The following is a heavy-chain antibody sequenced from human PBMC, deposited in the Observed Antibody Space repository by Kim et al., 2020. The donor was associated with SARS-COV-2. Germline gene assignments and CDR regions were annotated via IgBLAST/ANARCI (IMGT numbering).Heavy chain of an antibody. V-gene: IGHV1-46*01. CDR1: GYTFTSYY. CDR2: IIPIGGGT. D-gene: IGHD3-9*01. J-gene: IGHJ4*02. Sequence: ASVKVSCKASGYTFTSYYIHWVRQAPGQGLEWMGIIIPIGGGTSYAQKFQGRVSMTRDTPTSTVYMELTSLRSEDTALYYCARDLNVLTGGSYWGQGTLVTVSS. CDR3: ARDLNVLTGGSY.